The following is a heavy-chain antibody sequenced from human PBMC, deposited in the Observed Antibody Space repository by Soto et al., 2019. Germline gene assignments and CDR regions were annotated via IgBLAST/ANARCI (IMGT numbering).Heavy chain of an antibody. CDR2: IYYSGST. CDR3: ARRSSGWYGEASNYFDY. Sequence: SETLSLTCTVSGGSISSYYWSWIRQPPGKGLEWIGYIYYSGSTNYNPSLKSRVTISVDTSKNQFSLKLSSVTAADTAVYYCARRSSGWYGEASNYFDYWGQGTLVTVSS. D-gene: IGHD6-19*01. J-gene: IGHJ4*02. V-gene: IGHV4-59*01. CDR1: GGSISSYY.